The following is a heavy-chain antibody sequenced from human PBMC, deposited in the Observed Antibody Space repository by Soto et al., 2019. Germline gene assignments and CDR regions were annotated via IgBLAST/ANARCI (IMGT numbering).Heavy chain of an antibody. CDR1: GFTFGDSA. CDR2: IRSKAYGETT. D-gene: IGHD3-22*01. CDR3: TRVQYYQDTSGYLSYFDY. J-gene: IGHJ4*02. V-gene: IGHV3-49*03. Sequence: PGGSLRLSCTASGFTFGDSAMSWFRQAPGQGLEWLSFIRSKAYGETTDYAASVKGRFTISRDDSKSIAYLQMNSLKIEDTAVYYCTRVQYYQDTSGYLSYFDYWGQGILVTVSS.